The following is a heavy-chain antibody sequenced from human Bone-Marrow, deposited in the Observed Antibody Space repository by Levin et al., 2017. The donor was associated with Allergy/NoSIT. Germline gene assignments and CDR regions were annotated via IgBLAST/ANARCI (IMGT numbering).Heavy chain of an antibody. V-gene: IGHV4-30-4*01. CDR1: GASISSGDYY. CDR3: ASPDYYTSGGYLY. Sequence: SETLSLTCTVSGASISSGDYYWSWIRQPPGKGLEWIGYIYYSDTYYNPSLKSRVSISVDTSKNQFSLKLSSVTAADTAVYYCASPDYYTSGGYLYWGQGTPVTVSS. J-gene: IGHJ4*02. D-gene: IGHD3-22*01. CDR2: IYYSDT.